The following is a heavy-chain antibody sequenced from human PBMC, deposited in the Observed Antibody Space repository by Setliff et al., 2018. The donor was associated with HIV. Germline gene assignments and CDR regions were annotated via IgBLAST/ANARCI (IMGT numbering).Heavy chain of an antibody. CDR2: IYHSGSI. D-gene: IGHD2-21*02. CDR1: AYSINSGYY. CDR3: ARHDGTYCGGDCYLLGYFDL. V-gene: IGHV4-38-2*01. Sequence: PSETLSLTCAVSAYSINSGYYWGWIRQPPGKGLEWIGSIYHSGSIYYNPSLKSRVTISVDTSKNQFSLKLSSVTAADTAVYYCARHDGTYCGGDCYLLGYFDLWGRGTLVTSP. J-gene: IGHJ2*01.